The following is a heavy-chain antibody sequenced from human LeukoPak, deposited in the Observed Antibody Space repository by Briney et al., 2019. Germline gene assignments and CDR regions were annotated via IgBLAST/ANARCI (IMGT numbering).Heavy chain of an antibody. V-gene: IGHV3-15*01. CDR3: TNYDSSGYYSYYYYYYMDV. CDR2: IKSKTDGGTT. D-gene: IGHD3-22*01. J-gene: IGHJ6*03. CDR1: GFTFSNAW. Sequence: GGSLRLSCAASGFTFSNAWMSWVRQAPGKGLEWVGRIKSKTDGGTTDYAAPVKGRFTISRDDSKNTLYLQMNSLKTEDTAVYYCTNYDSSGYYSYYYYYYMDVWGKGTTVTVSS.